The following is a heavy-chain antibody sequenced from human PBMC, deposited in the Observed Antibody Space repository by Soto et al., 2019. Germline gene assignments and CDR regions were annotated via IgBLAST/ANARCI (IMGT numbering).Heavy chain of an antibody. CDR3: ARIPPGWGGGQLVLDY. V-gene: IGHV3-74*01. Sequence: EVQLVESGGGLVQPGGSLRLSCAASGFTFSSFWMYWVRQAPGKGLVWVSRINSDASTTSYADSVKGRFTISRDNAKNTRYLQMNSLRAGDTAVYYCARIPPGWGGGQLVLDYWGQGTLVTVSS. D-gene: IGHD6-13*01. J-gene: IGHJ4*02. CDR1: GFTFSSFW. CDR2: INSDASTT.